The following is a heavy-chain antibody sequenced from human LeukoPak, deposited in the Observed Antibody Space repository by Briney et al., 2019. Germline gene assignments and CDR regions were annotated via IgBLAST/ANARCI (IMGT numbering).Heavy chain of an antibody. CDR2: INPNSGGT. V-gene: IGHV1-2*02. J-gene: IGHJ4*02. Sequence: ASVKVSCKASGYTFTGYYMHWVRQAPGQGLEWMGWINPNSGGTNYAQKFQGRVTMTRDTSISTAYMELSRLRSDDTAVYYCARGGSVPHGYYYDSSGYYYFDYWGQGTLVTVSS. D-gene: IGHD3-22*01. CDR1: GYTFTGYY. CDR3: ARGGSVPHGYYYDSSGYYYFDY.